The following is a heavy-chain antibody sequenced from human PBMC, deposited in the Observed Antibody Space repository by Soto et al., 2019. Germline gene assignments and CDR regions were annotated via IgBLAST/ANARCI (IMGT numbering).Heavy chain of an antibody. J-gene: IGHJ4*02. CDR2: ISGDGTIT. D-gene: IGHD2-15*01. Sequence: GGSLRLSCAASGFTFSSFAMIWVRQAPGKGLEWVSTISGDGTITYFADSVKGRFTISRDNSQNTLYLQLNSLTAEDTAVYFCAKDHRSGGSCYSDHWGQGTPVTV. CDR1: GFTFSSFA. V-gene: IGHV3-23*01. CDR3: AKDHRSGGSCYSDH.